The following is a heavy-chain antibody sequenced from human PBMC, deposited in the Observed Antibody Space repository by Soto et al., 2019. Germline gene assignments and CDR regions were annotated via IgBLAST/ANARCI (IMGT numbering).Heavy chain of an antibody. CDR2: ISGSGGST. Sequence: GGSLRLSCAASGFTFSSYAMSWVRQAPGKGLEWVSAISGSGGSTYYADSVKGRFTISRDNSKNTLYLQMNSLRAEDTAVYYCAKLPLARYSGSYCFDYWGQGTLVTVSS. CDR1: GFTFSSYA. J-gene: IGHJ4*02. CDR3: AKLPLARYSGSYCFDY. D-gene: IGHD1-26*01. V-gene: IGHV3-23*01.